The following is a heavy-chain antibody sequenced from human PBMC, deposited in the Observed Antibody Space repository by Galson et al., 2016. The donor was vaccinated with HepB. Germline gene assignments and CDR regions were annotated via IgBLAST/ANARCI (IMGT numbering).Heavy chain of an antibody. CDR3: ARDRDAALDY. Sequence: SVKVSCKASGYTFTNNGISWVRQAPGQQLEWMGWLRAYSGNTNYAQKFQGRVTLTKDTSASTVYMELRSLRSDDTAMYYCARDRDAALDYWGLGALVTVSS. CDR2: LRAYSGNT. D-gene: IGHD6-6*01. J-gene: IGHJ4*02. CDR1: GYTFTNNG. V-gene: IGHV1-18*04.